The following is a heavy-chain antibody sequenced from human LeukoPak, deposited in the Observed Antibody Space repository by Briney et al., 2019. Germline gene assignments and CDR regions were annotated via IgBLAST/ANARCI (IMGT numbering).Heavy chain of an antibody. V-gene: IGHV1-69*04. CDR2: IIPILGIA. Sequence: ASVKVSCKASGYTFTSYDINWVRQATGQGLEWMGRIIPILGIANYAQKFQGRVTITADKSTSTAYMELSSLRSEDTAVYYCARDLRYFTMHYWGQGTLVTVSS. CDR3: ARDLRYFTMHY. D-gene: IGHD3-10*01. J-gene: IGHJ4*02. CDR1: GYTFTSYD.